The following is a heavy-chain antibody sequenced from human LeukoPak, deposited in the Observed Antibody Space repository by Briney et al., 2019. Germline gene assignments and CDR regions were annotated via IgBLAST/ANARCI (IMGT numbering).Heavy chain of an antibody. D-gene: IGHD5-12*01. CDR2: ISGSGGST. J-gene: IGHJ5*02. CDR1: GFTFSSYA. Sequence: GGSLRLSCAASGFTFSSYAMCWVPQAPGEGLEWVSPISGSGGSTYYADSVKGRFTISRDNSKNTLYLQMNSLRAEDTAVYYCAKDQFTYSGCDYWIWFDPWGEGTLVTVSS. V-gene: IGHV3-23*01. CDR3: AKDQFTYSGCDYWIWFDP.